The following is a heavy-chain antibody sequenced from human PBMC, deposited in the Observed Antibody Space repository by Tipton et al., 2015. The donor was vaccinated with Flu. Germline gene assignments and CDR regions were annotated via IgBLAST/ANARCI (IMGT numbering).Heavy chain of an antibody. CDR2: VYYSGRT. J-gene: IGHJ6*02. CDR3: ARLIGGDYQLVWHYYAMDV. D-gene: IGHD2-2*01. CDR1: GGSLGTYY. V-gene: IGHV4-59*08. Sequence: TLSLTCSVSGGSLGTYYWSWIRQPPGKGLEWIGYVYYSGRTNYNPSLESRVTISVDTSKNKFSLRLNSVTAADTAVYYCARLIGGDYQLVWHYYAMDVWGQGTTVTVSS.